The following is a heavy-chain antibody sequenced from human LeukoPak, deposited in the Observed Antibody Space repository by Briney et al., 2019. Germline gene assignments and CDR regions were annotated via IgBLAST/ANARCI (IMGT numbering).Heavy chain of an antibody. CDR1: GFTFSSYW. Sequence: PGGSLRLSCAASGFTFSSYWMNWVRQAPGKGLEWVANIKRDGSVKNYLDSVKGRFTISRDNAKNSLYLQMNSLRAEDTAVYHCARIDSSGYTFDSWGQGTLVTVSS. CDR3: ARIDSSGYTFDS. D-gene: IGHD3-22*01. J-gene: IGHJ4*02. V-gene: IGHV3-7*01. CDR2: IKRDGSVK.